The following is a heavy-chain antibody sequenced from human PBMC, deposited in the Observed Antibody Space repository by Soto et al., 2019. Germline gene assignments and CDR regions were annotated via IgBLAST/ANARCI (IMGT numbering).Heavy chain of an antibody. CDR3: ARDRGYTYGFDF. D-gene: IGHD5-18*01. CDR2: IHSSSSTI. V-gene: IGHV3-48*02. Sequence: EVQLVESGGGLVQPGGSLRLSCAASGLTFTSYSMNWVRQAPGKGLEWVSFIHSSSSTIYYADSVKGRFTISRDNAKNSLYLQMNSLRDGDTAVYYCARDRGYTYGFDFWGQGALVTVSS. J-gene: IGHJ4*02. CDR1: GLTFTSYS.